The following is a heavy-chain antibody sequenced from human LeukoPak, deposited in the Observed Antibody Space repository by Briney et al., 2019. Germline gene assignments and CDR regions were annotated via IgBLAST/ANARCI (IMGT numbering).Heavy chain of an antibody. Sequence: VASVKVSCKASGYTFTSYDINWVRQATGQGLEWMGWMNPNSGNTGYAQKFQGRVTITADESTSTAYMELSSLRSEDTAVYYCARARGSLIRGVNDWGQGTLVTVSS. V-gene: IGHV1-8*01. CDR1: GYTFTSYD. CDR2: MNPNSGNT. J-gene: IGHJ4*02. D-gene: IGHD3-10*01. CDR3: ARARGSLIRGVND.